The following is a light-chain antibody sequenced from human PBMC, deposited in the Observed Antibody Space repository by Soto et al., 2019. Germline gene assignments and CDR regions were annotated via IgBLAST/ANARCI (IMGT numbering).Light chain of an antibody. CDR2: DAS. CDR1: QSVSSY. CDR3: QQRSNWPPDT. V-gene: IGKV3-11*01. Sequence: EIVLTQSPATLSLSPGERATLSCRASQSVSSYLAWYQQKPGQAPRLLIYDASNRATGIPARFSGSGSGTDFTLTNSSLEPEDFAVYYCQQRSNWPPDTFGPGTKVDIK. J-gene: IGKJ3*01.